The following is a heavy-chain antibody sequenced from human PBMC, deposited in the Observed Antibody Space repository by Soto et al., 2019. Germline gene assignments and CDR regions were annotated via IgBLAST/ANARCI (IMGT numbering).Heavy chain of an antibody. Sequence: GGSLRLSCAASGFTFSTYSMNWVRQAPGKGLEWVSSISISSSYIYYADSVKGRFTISRDNAKNSLYLQMNSLRVEDTAVYYCARGYDFWSGYFTFFDYWGQGTVVTVSS. J-gene: IGHJ4*02. CDR1: GFTFSTYS. V-gene: IGHV3-21*01. CDR3: ARGYDFWSGYFTFFDY. CDR2: ISISSSYI. D-gene: IGHD3-3*01.